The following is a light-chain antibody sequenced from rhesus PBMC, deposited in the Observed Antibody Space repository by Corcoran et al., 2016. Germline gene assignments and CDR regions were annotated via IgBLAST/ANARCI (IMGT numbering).Light chain of an antibody. CDR2: KAS. V-gene: IGKV1-74*01. CDR1: ENVNNY. Sequence: DIQMTQSPSSLSASVGDRVTITCRASENVNNYLNWYHQKPGKAPKLLIYKASTLQSGVPSRFSGSGSRTDYTFTIRGLRPEDVTTYYCQHCYGTPYSFGQVTKVEIK. CDR3: QHCYGTPYS. J-gene: IGKJ2*01.